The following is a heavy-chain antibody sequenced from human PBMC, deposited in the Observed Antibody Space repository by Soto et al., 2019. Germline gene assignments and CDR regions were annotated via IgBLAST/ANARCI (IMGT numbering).Heavy chain of an antibody. CDR1: GGSISSGDYY. CDR2: IYYSGST. CDR3: AREATIAARRAS. Sequence: SETLSLTCTVSGGSISSGDYYWSRLRQPPGKGLGWIGYIYYSGSTYYNPSLKSRVTISVDTSKNQFSLKLSSVTAADTAVYYCAREATIAARRASWGQGTLVTVS. J-gene: IGHJ5*02. D-gene: IGHD6-6*01. V-gene: IGHV4-30-4*01.